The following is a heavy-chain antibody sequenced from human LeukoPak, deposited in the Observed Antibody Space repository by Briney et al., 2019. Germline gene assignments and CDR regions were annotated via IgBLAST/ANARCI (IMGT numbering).Heavy chain of an antibody. CDR2: ISRSDSVK. J-gene: IGHJ1*01. CDR1: GFTVGSYE. CDR3: ARDWLRLGY. D-gene: IGHD5-12*01. V-gene: IGHV3-48*03. Sequence: PGGSLRLSCAASGFTVGSYEMNWVRQAPGKGLEWISYISRSDSVKFYADSVKGRFTISRGNAMNSLHLQMNSLRAEDTCVYYCARDWLRLGYWGQGTLVTVSS.